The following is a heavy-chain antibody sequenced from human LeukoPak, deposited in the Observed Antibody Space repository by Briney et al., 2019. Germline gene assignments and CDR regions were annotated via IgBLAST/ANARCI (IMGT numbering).Heavy chain of an antibody. J-gene: IGHJ4*02. Sequence: SETLSLTCAVSGGSISSGGYSWSWIRQPPGKGLEWIGYIYHSGSTYYNPSLKSRVTISVDRSKNQFSLKLSSVTAADTAVYYCARGGVPAAAFDYWGQGTLVTVSS. D-gene: IGHD2-2*01. V-gene: IGHV4-30-2*01. CDR1: GGSISSGGYS. CDR2: IYHSGST. CDR3: ARGGVPAAAFDY.